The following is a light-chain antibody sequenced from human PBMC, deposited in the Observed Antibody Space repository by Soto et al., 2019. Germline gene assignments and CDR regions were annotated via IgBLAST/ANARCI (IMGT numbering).Light chain of an antibody. CDR3: QQRGSWPPT. CDR2: DTS. Sequence: EIVMTRSPATLSVSPGERATLSCRASESVSRNLAWYQQKPGRAPRLLIHDTSNRATGVPARFSGSGSGTDFTLTISSLEPEDFGVYYCQQRGSWPPTFGQGTRLEI. V-gene: IGKV3-11*01. CDR1: ESVSRN. J-gene: IGKJ5*01.